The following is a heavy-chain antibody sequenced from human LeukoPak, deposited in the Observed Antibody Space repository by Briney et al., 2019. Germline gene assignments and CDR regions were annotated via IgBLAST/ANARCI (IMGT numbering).Heavy chain of an antibody. CDR1: GGSIYSYY. CDR2: IYNSGST. V-gene: IGHV4-59*01. J-gene: IGHJ6*02. CDR3: ARFQSSSSWDYYYGLDA. Sequence: PSETLSLTCTVSGGSIYSYYWSWIRQPPGKGLEGIGYIYNSGSTNYNPSLKSRVTISVDTSKNQVSLKLSSVTAADTAVYYCARFQSSSSWDYYYGLDAWGQGTTVTVSS. D-gene: IGHD2-2*01.